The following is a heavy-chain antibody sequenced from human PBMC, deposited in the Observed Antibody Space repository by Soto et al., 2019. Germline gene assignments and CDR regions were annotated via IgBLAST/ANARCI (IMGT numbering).Heavy chain of an antibody. V-gene: IGHV3-33*05. CDR1: GFTFSNYG. Sequence: QVQLVESGGGVVQPGRSLRLSCAASGFTFSNYGMHWVRQAPGKGLEWLAVIINDGSDEKYGDSVKGRVTISRDNSKNTLYLQINSLRVEDTAVYDCARDDDRPDNGLDMWGQGTVVTVSS. D-gene: IGHD2-8*01. CDR3: ARDDDRPDNGLDM. J-gene: IGHJ3*02. CDR2: IINDGSDE.